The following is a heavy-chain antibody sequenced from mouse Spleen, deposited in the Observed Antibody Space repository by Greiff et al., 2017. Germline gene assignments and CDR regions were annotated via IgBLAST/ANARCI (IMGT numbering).Heavy chain of an antibody. J-gene: IGHJ4*01. Sequence: VQLQQSGAELVRPGASVKLSCKASGYTFTDYYINWVKQRPGQGLEWIARIYPGSGNTYYNEKFKGKATLTAEKSSSTAYMQLSSLTSEDSAVYFCARGGITTVVARGAMDYWGQGTSVTVSS. CDR3: ARGGITTVVARGAMDY. CDR1: GYTFTDYY. CDR2: IYPGSGNT. D-gene: IGHD1-1*01. V-gene: IGHV1-76*01.